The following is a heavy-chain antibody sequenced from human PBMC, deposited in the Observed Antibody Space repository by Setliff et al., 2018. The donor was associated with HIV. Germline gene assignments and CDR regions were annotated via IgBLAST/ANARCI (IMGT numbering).Heavy chain of an antibody. D-gene: IGHD3-10*01. V-gene: IGHV4-39*01. CDR3: ARWHPPYGFWEEDY. CDR2: IYYSGST. CDR1: GDSIGSCSYY. J-gene: IGHJ4*02. Sequence: SETLSLTCTVSGDSIGSCSYYWAWIRQPPGKGLEWIGNIYYSGSTYYNPSLKTRVTISVDGSKNQFSLKLKSVTAADTAVYYCARWHPPYGFWEEDYWGQGTLVTVSS.